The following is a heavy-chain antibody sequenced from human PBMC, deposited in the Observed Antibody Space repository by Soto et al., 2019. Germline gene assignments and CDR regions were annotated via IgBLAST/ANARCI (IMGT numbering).Heavy chain of an antibody. Sequence: QGQLVQSGAEVKKPGASVKVSCKASGYSFSSHGIGWVRQAPGQGLEWVGWISGYNGHTNYIQRLQGRVTMTTDTFQSNGQQELGGLESDGPGGYFFEGDARGLAAGSPGFYFHGLDVWGQGTTVTVSS. D-gene: IGHD5-12*01. CDR1: GYSFSSHG. CDR2: ISGYNGHT. J-gene: IGHJ6*02. CDR3: EGDARGLAAGSPGFYFHGLDV. V-gene: IGHV1-18*01.